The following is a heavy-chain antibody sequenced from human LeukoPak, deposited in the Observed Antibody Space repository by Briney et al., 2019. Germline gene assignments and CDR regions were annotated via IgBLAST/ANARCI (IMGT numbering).Heavy chain of an antibody. Sequence: GGSLRLSCTASGFTFTSYDMHWVRQATGKGLEWVSGIGTAGDTYYPGAVKGRFTISRENAKNSLYLQMNSLRAGDTAVYYCARDQMISAAGLDYWGQGTLVTVSS. CDR3: ARDQMISAAGLDY. D-gene: IGHD6-13*01. CDR2: IGTAGDT. J-gene: IGHJ4*02. CDR1: GFTFTSYD. V-gene: IGHV3-13*04.